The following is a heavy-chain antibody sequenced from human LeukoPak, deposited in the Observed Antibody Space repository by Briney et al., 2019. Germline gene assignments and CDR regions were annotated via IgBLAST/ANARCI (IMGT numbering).Heavy chain of an antibody. J-gene: IGHJ3*02. D-gene: IGHD3-3*01. V-gene: IGHV4-59*01. CDR1: GGSISTYY. CDR2: MYYSGST. CDR3: ARWITIFGVVISDAFDI. Sequence: SETLSLTCPVSGGSISTYYWSWIRQPPGKGLEWIGYMYYSGSTNYNPSLKSRVTISVDTSKNQFSLKLSSVTAADTAVYYCARWITIFGVVISDAFDIWGQGTMVTVSS.